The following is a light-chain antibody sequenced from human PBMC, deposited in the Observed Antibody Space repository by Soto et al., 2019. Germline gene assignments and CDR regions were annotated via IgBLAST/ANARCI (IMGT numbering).Light chain of an antibody. Sequence: DIPMTPSPSSLSASVGDRVTITCRASQGIRNDLGWYQQNPGEAPKRLIYAASSLQSGVPSRFSGSGAGTDFTLTITNVHPEDVATYYCLQYLGYPYSFGQGTKLEIK. J-gene: IGKJ2*03. CDR3: LQYLGYPYS. CDR1: QGIRND. CDR2: AAS. V-gene: IGKV1-17*02.